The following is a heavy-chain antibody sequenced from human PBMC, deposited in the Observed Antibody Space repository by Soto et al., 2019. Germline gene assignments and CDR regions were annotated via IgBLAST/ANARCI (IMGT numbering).Heavy chain of an antibody. CDR3: AKRESVSVVVVAAYRFDY. V-gene: IGHV3-23*01. J-gene: IGHJ4*02. CDR2: ISGSGGST. Sequence: GGSLRLSCAASGFTFSSYAMSWVRQAPGKGLEWVSAISGSGGSTYYEDSVKGRFTISRDNSKNTLYLQMNSLRAEDTAVYYCAKRESVSVVVVAAYRFDYWGQGTLVTVSS. CDR1: GFTFSSYA. D-gene: IGHD2-15*01.